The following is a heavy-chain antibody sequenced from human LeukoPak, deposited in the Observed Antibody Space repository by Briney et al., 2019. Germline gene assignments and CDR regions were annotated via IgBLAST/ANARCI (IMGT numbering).Heavy chain of an antibody. J-gene: IGHJ4*02. Sequence: PSETLSLTCAVYGGSFSGYYWSWIRQPPGKGLEWIGEINHSGSTNYNPSLKSQVTISVDTSKNQFSLKLSSVTAADTAVYYCAREAATGIDYWGQGTLVTVSS. V-gene: IGHV4-34*01. D-gene: IGHD2-15*01. CDR2: INHSGST. CDR3: AREAATGIDY. CDR1: GGSFSGYY.